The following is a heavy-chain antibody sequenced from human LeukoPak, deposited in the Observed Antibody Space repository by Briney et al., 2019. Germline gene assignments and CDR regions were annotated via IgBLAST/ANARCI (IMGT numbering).Heavy chain of an antibody. CDR3: TRVLGCSSTSCYTFDP. CDR1: GFTFGDYT. CDR2: IRSKAYSGTT. V-gene: IGHV3-49*04. Sequence: QAGGSLRLSCTASGFTFGDYTMSWVRQAPGKGLEWVGFIRSKAYSGTTEYAASVKGRFTISRDDSKSIAYLQVNSLKTEDTAVYYCTRVLGCSSTSCYTFDPWGQGTLVTVSS. D-gene: IGHD2-2*02. J-gene: IGHJ5*02.